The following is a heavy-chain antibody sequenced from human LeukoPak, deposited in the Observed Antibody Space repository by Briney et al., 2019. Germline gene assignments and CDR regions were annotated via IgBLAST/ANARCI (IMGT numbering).Heavy chain of an antibody. J-gene: IGHJ6*03. Sequence: GGSLRLSCAASGFTFSNAWMSWVRQAPGKGLEWVSVTYSNGRTYYADSVKGRFTISRDISKNTLYLQRNSLRAEDTAVYYCARVLSGRGSLYASSYYMDVWGKGTTVTISS. V-gene: IGHV3-53*01. CDR3: ARVLSGRGSLYASSYYMDV. CDR2: TYSNGRT. D-gene: IGHD3-10*01. CDR1: GFTFSNAW.